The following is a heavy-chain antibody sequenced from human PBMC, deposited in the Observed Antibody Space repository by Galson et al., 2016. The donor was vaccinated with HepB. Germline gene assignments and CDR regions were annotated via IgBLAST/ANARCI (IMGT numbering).Heavy chain of an antibody. Sequence: SLRLSCAASGFTFSSYAMSWVRQAPGKGLEWVSGISGSTGYTHYADSVKGRFTNSRDNSKNTLYLQMNSLRAEDTAVYYCAKGDPPGADWGQGTLVTVSS. V-gene: IGHV3-23*01. CDR2: ISGSTGYT. CDR1: GFTFSSYA. CDR3: AKGDPPGAD. J-gene: IGHJ4*02. D-gene: IGHD1-26*01.